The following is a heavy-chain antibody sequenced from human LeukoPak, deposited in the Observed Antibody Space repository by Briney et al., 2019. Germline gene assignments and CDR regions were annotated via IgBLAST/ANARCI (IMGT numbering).Heavy chain of an antibody. CDR3: ARDNRGFDY. Sequence: GGSLRLSCATSGFTFISYWMHWVRQAPGKGLEWVSNVNSDESTIHYADSVKGRFTVSRDNAKNMLYLQMNSLRVEDTAVYYCARDNRGFDYWGQGTLVAVSS. CDR2: VNSDESTI. V-gene: IGHV3-74*01. J-gene: IGHJ4*02. CDR1: GFTFISYW.